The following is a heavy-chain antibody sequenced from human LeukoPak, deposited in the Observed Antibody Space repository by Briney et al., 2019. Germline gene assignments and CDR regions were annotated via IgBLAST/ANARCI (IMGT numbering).Heavy chain of an antibody. D-gene: IGHD2-15*01. V-gene: IGHV3-30*14. CDR3: AASSWVQWWFPTDY. J-gene: IGHJ4*02. CDR2: ISYDGSPK. CDR1: GFIFSAHT. Sequence: GGSLRLSCATSGFIFSAHTVHWVRQAPGRGLEWVALISYDGSPKYADSVKGRFTIFRDNSKDTLYLQMTSLRAEDTAVYYCAASSWVQWWFPTDYWGQGTLVTVSS.